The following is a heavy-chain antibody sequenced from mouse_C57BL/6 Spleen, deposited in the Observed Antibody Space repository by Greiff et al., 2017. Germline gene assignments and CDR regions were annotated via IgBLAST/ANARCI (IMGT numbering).Heavy chain of an antibody. CDR2: ISGGGGNT. CDR3: ARQVYYDYDIYYYAMDY. Sequence: EVKLEESGGGLVKPGGSLKLSCAASGFTFSSYTMSWVRQTPEKRLEWVATISGGGGNTYYPDSVKGRFTISSDNAKNTLYLQMSSLRSEDTALYYCARQVYYDYDIYYYAMDYWGQGTSVTVSS. J-gene: IGHJ4*01. V-gene: IGHV5-9*01. CDR1: GFTFSSYT. D-gene: IGHD2-4*01.